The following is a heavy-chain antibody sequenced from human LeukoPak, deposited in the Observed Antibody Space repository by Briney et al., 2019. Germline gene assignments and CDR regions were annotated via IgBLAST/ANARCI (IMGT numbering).Heavy chain of an antibody. D-gene: IGHD2/OR15-2a*01. CDR3: ARDPYFDAFDI. CDR2: IYYSGST. J-gene: IGHJ3*02. V-gene: IGHV4-59*01. Sequence: PSETLSLTCTVSGGSISSYYWSWIRQPPGKGLEWIGYIYYSGSTNYNPSLKSRVTISVDTSKNQFSLKLSSVTAADTAVYYCARDPYFDAFDIWGQGTMVTVSS. CDR1: GGSISSYY.